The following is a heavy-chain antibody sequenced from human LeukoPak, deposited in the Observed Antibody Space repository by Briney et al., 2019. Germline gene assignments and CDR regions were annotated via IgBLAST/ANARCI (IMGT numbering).Heavy chain of an antibody. V-gene: IGHV4-31*03. CDR1: GVSISSGGYY. CDR3: ARTLRVSTDAFDI. Sequence: SETLSLTCTVSGVSISSGGYYWSWIRQHPGKGLEWIGYIYYSGSTYYNPSLKSRVTISVDTSKNQFSLKLSSVTAADTAVYYCARTLRVSTDAFDIWGQGTMVTVSS. CDR2: IYYSGST. J-gene: IGHJ3*02.